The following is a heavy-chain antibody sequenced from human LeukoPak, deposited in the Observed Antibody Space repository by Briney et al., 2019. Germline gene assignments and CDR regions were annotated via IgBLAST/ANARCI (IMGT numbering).Heavy chain of an antibody. Sequence: GASVKVSCKASGGTFSSYTISWVRQAPGQGLEWMGRIIPILGIANYAQKFQGRVTITADKSTSTAYMELSSLRSEDTAVYYCASPVAVAGGDSDYYGMDVWGQGTTVTVSS. V-gene: IGHV1-69*02. CDR2: IIPILGIA. CDR1: GGTFSSYT. J-gene: IGHJ6*02. D-gene: IGHD6-19*01. CDR3: ASPVAVAGGDSDYYGMDV.